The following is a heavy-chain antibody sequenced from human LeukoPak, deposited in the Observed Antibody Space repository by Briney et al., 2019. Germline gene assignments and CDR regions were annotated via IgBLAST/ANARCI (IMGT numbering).Heavy chain of an antibody. J-gene: IGHJ5*02. CDR2: IWYDGSNK. V-gene: IGHV3-33*06. CDR3: WKDYRETWGIAAAGSWFDP. Sequence: GGSLRLSCAASGFTFSSYGMHWVRQAPGKGLEWVAVIWYDGSNKYYADSVKGRFTISRDNSKNTLYLQMNSLRAEDTAVYYLWKDYRETWGIAAAGSWFDPWGQGTLVTVSS. D-gene: IGHD6-13*01. CDR1: GFTFSSYG.